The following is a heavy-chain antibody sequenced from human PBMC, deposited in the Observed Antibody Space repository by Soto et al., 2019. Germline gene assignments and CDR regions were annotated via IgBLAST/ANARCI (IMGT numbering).Heavy chain of an antibody. CDR2: ISGSGGST. J-gene: IGHJ2*01. CDR3: ATGHYSWNLGYFDL. Sequence: EVQLLESGGGLVQPGGSLRLSCAASGFTFSSYAMSWVRQAPGKGLEWVSAISGSGGSTYYADSVKGRFTIARDNSKNTLDLQINSLRAEDTAVYYCATGHYSWNLGYFDLWGRGTLVTVSS. V-gene: IGHV3-23*01. D-gene: IGHD1-20*01. CDR1: GFTFSSYA.